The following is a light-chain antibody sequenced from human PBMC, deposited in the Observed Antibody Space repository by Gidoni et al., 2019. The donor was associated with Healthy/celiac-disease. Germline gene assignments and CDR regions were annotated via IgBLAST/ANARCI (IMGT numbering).Light chain of an antibody. Sequence: IQMTQSPSSLSASVGDRVTITCRASQSISSYLNWYQQKPGKAPKVLIYAASSLQSGVPSRFSGSGSGTDFTLTISSLQPEDFATYYCQQSYSTPRYTFXQXTKLEIK. J-gene: IGKJ2*01. CDR3: QQSYSTPRYT. V-gene: IGKV1-39*01. CDR2: AAS. CDR1: QSISSY.